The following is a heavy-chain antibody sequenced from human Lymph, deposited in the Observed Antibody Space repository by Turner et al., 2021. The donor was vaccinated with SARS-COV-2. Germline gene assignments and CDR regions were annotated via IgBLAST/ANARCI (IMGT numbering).Heavy chain of an antibody. CDR2: MNPNSGNT. J-gene: IGHJ6*02. CDR3: ARGRYSGGGMDV. CDR1: GYTFTSYD. V-gene: IGHV1-8*02. Sequence: QVQLVQSGAEVKKPGASVKVSCKAPGYTFTSYDINWVRQATGQGREWMGWMNPNSGNTGYAKKFQGRVTMTRNTSISTAYMELSSLRSEDTAVYYCARGRYSGGGMDVWGQGTTVTVSS. D-gene: IGHD1-26*01.